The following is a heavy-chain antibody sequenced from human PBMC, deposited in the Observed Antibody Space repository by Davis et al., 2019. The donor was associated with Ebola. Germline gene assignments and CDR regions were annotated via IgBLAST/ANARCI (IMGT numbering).Heavy chain of an antibody. Sequence: ASVKVSCKASGYTFTSYYLHWVRQAPGQGLEWMGIINPSGGSTSYAQKFQGRVTMTRDTSTSTVYMELSSLRSEDTAVYYCARLRRYYYGSGSCDYWGQGTLVTVSS. D-gene: IGHD3-10*01. V-gene: IGHV1-46*01. CDR3: ARLRRYYYGSGSCDY. J-gene: IGHJ4*02. CDR2: INPSGGST. CDR1: GYTFTSYY.